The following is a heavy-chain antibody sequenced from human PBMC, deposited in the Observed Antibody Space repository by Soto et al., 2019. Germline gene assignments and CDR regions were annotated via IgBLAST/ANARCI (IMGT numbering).Heavy chain of an antibody. CDR2: INNDGSNT. D-gene: IGHD1-7*01. Sequence: EVQLVESGGGLVQPGGSLRLSCAASGFTFSTYWMHWVRQPPGKGLVWVSRINNDGSNTAYADSVKGRFPISRDNAQSTLYLQMNSLRAEDTAVYYFARDPLIGTTDYGLDVWGQGTTVSVSS. CDR1: GFTFSTYW. CDR3: ARDPLIGTTDYGLDV. J-gene: IGHJ6*02. V-gene: IGHV3-74*01.